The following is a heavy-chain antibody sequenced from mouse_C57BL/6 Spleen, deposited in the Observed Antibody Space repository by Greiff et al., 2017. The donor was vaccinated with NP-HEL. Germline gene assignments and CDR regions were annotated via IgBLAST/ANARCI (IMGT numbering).Heavy chain of an antibody. D-gene: IGHD4-1*02. J-gene: IGHJ3*01. CDR3: ARAQLGRGFAY. CDR1: GYTFTTYP. Sequence: VKLQESGAELVKPGASVKMSCKASGYTFTTYPIAWMKQNPGKSLEWIGNFHPYNDDTKYNEKFKGKATLTVEKSSSTVYLELSRLTSDDSAVYYCARAQLGRGFAYWGQGTLVTVSA. V-gene: IGHV1-47*01. CDR2: FHPYNDDT.